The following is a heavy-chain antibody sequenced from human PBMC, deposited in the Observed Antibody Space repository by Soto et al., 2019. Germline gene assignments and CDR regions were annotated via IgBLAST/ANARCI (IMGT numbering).Heavy chain of an antibody. CDR1: GFTFNSYA. CDR3: AKVYRYCTNGVCYTNWFDP. Sequence: GGSLRLSCAASGFTFNSYAMSWVRQAPGKGLEWVSGISGSGGSTYYADSVKGRFTISSDNSKNTVYLQMNSLRAEDTAVYYCAKVYRYCTNGVCYTNWFDPWGQGTLVTVSS. V-gene: IGHV3-23*01. J-gene: IGHJ5*02. D-gene: IGHD2-8*01. CDR2: ISGSGGST.